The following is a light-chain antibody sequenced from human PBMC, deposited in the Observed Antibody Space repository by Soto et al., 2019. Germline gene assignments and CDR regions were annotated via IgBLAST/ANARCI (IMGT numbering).Light chain of an antibody. CDR1: QSVSTN. J-gene: IGKJ5*01. V-gene: IGKV3-20*01. CDR2: GSS. Sequence: IMSPPSTSTLFLSPGARATLSCRASQSVSTNLAWYQHKLGQAPRVLIYGSSSRATGVPARFSGSGSGTDFTLTISRLEPEDFAVYYCQQYGSPITFGQGNDWRL. CDR3: QQYGSPIT.